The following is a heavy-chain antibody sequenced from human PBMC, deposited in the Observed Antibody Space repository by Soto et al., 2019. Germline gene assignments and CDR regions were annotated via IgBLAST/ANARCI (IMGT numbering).Heavy chain of an antibody. CDR2: IYHSGST. J-gene: IGHJ3*02. D-gene: IGHD3-22*01. CDR3: ARDPDSSGIRGI. Sequence: PSETLSLTCAVSGYSISSGYYWGWIRQPPGKGLEWIGGIYHSGSTYYNPSLKSRVTISVDTSKNQFSLKLSSVTAADTAVYYCARDPDSSGIRGIWGQGTMVTVSS. V-gene: IGHV4-38-2*02. CDR1: GYSISSGYY.